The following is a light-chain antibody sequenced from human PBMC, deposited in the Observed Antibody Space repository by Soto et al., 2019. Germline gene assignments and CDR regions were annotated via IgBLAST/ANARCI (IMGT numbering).Light chain of an antibody. CDR2: GSS. V-gene: IGKV3-20*01. J-gene: IGKJ4*01. CDR3: QQYGRSLT. Sequence: ESVLTPSPGTLSLSPGERASLSCRASQSAGTTYLAWYQQKPGQAPRLLIHGSSNRATGIPDRFSGSGSGTDFTLTISRLEPEDFAVHYCQQYGRSLTFGGGTKVDIK. CDR1: QSAGTTY.